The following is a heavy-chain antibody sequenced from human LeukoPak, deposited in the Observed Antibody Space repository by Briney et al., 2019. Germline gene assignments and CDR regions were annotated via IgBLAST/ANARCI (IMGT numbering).Heavy chain of an antibody. Sequence: GESLRISYKGSGYSFTSSWINWVRQLPGKGLEWLGRIDPSDSYTNYSPSFQGHVTISAVKSISTAYLQWSSLKASDTAMYYCAREYYDSLTGYYLDYWGQGTLVTVSS. V-gene: IGHV5-10-1*01. D-gene: IGHD3-9*01. CDR3: AREYYDSLTGYYLDY. J-gene: IGHJ4*02. CDR2: IDPSDSYT. CDR1: GYSFTSSW.